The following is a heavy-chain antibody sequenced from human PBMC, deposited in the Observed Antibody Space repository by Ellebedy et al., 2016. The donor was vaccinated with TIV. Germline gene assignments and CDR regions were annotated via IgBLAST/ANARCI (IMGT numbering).Heavy chain of an antibody. J-gene: IGHJ5*02. D-gene: IGHD4-17*01. Sequence: MPSETLSLTCAISGGSVRSYSWSWIRQSAGKRLEWIGRIYTTGRTYYNPSLKSRVTMSVDRSKNEVSLRLSSVTAADTAVYYCARDLTDFGDYVGSDLWGQGTLVTVSS. V-gene: IGHV4-4*07. CDR3: ARDLTDFGDYVGSDL. CDR1: GGSVRSYS. CDR2: IYTTGRT.